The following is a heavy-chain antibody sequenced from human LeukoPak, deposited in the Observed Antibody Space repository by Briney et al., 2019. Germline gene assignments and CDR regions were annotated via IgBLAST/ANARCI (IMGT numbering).Heavy chain of an antibody. V-gene: IGHV4-39*07. CDR1: GGSISSSSYY. Sequence: SETLSLTCTVSGGSISSSSYYWGRIRQPPGRGLEWIGSIYYSGSTYYNPSLRSRVTISVDTSKNQFSLKLSSVTAADTAVYYCARDRGWGDSSGYYRKEFDYWGQGTLVTVSS. D-gene: IGHD3-22*01. CDR2: IYYSGST. J-gene: IGHJ4*02. CDR3: ARDRGWGDSSGYYRKEFDY.